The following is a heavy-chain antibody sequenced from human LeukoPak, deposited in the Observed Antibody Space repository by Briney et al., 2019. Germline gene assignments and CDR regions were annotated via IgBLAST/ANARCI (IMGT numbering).Heavy chain of an antibody. Sequence: PGGSLRLSCAASGFTFSSYGMHWVRQAPGKGLEWVAVIWYDGSNKYYADSVKGRFTISRDNSKNTLDLQMNSLRAEDTAVYYCAKGREWELPAPLKDFDYWGQGTLVTVSS. CDR3: AKGREWELPAPLKDFDY. J-gene: IGHJ4*02. D-gene: IGHD1-26*01. CDR2: IWYDGSNK. V-gene: IGHV3-33*06. CDR1: GFTFSSYG.